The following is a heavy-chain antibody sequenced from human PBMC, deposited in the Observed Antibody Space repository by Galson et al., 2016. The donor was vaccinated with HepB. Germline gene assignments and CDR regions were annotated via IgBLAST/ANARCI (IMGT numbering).Heavy chain of an antibody. CDR2: VKSKVHGGTT. D-gene: IGHD4-17*01. CDR1: GFSFTNAW. J-gene: IGHJ4*02. Sequence: SLRLSCAGSGFSFTNAWMNWVRQAPGKGLEWVGRVKSKVHGGTTDHAAPVKGRFTISRDDSKNTLYLQMSGLKTEDTAVYYCTRDYYGADTYDYWGQGTLVTVSS. CDR3: TRDYYGADTYDY. V-gene: IGHV3-15*05.